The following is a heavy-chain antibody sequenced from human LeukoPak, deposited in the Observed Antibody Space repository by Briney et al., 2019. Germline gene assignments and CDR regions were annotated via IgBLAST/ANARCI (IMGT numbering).Heavy chain of an antibody. J-gene: IGHJ3*02. D-gene: IGHD3-3*01. CDR1: SHSITNNY. V-gene: IGHV4-34*01. Sequence: PSETLSLTCTVSSHSITNNYFGWIRQSPGKGLEWIGEINHRGSANYSPSLKSRVTISVDTSKNQFSLRLTSVTAADTAIYYCARRPWVGAPEIWSQGTMVTVSP. CDR3: ARRPWVGAPEI. CDR2: INHRGSA.